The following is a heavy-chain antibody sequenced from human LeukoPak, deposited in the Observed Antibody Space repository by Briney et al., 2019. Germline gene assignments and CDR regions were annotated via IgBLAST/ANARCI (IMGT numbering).Heavy chain of an antibody. CDR3: ARDGFGDTMVRGVISDAFDI. V-gene: IGHV4-61*02. Sequence: PSQTLPLTCTVSGGSISSGSYYWSWIRQPAGKGLEWIGRIYTSGSTNYNPSLKSRVTISVDTSKNQFSLKLSSVTAADTAVYYCARDGFGDTMVRGVISDAFDIWGQGTMVTVSS. CDR2: IYTSGST. J-gene: IGHJ3*02. D-gene: IGHD3-10*01. CDR1: GGSISSGSYY.